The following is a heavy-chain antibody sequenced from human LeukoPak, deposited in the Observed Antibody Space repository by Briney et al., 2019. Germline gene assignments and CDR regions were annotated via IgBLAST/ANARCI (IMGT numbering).Heavy chain of an antibody. J-gene: IGHJ5*02. CDR3: ARGRVNWFDP. Sequence: SQTLSLTCTVSGGSISSGAYYWSWNRQHPGQGLEWIGYIYYSGSTYYSPSLKSRVTISVDTSKNQFSLKLSSVTAADTAVYYCARGRVNWFDPWGQGTLVTVSS. CDR2: IYYSGST. D-gene: IGHD3-3*01. V-gene: IGHV4-31*03. CDR1: GGSISSGAYY.